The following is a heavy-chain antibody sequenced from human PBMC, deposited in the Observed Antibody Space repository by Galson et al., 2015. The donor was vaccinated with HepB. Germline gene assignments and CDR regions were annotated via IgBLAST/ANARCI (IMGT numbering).Heavy chain of an antibody. J-gene: IGHJ4*02. Sequence: SLRLSCAASGFTFSSYAMHWVRQAPGKGLEWVAVISYDGSNKYYADSVKGRFTISRDNSKNTLYLQMNSLRAEDTVVYYCARAEFGELWGGYFDYWGQGTLVTVSS. D-gene: IGHD3-10*01. CDR1: GFTFSSYA. V-gene: IGHV3-30*04. CDR2: ISYDGSNK. CDR3: ARAEFGELWGGYFDY.